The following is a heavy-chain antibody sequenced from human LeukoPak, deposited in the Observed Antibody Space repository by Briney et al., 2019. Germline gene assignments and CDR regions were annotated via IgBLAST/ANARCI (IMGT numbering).Heavy chain of an antibody. CDR1: GFTFSSYI. D-gene: IGHD1-1*01. CDR3: ARSGYNWDDVIFFDY. Sequence: GGSLRLSCAASGFTFSSYIMNWVRQAPGEGLEWVSYISSSSSTIYYADSVKGRFTISRDNAKNSLYPQMNSLRAEDTAVYYCARSGYNWDDVIFFDYWGQGILVTVSS. CDR2: ISSSSSTI. V-gene: IGHV3-48*04. J-gene: IGHJ4*02.